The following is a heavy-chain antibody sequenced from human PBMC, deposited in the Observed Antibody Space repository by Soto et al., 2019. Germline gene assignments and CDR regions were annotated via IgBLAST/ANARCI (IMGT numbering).Heavy chain of an antibody. D-gene: IGHD6-19*01. Sequence: VQLVESGGGLVQPGGSMRLSCAASGYTFSAFLMHWVRQVPGKGLVWVSRINSDGSTTDYADSVKGRFTISRDNAKNPQYLQMNNFRAEGTAVYYSARDGWAVAENWGRATLVTVSS. V-gene: IGHV3-74*01. CDR2: INSDGSTT. CDR3: ARDGWAVAEN. J-gene: IGHJ4*02. CDR1: GYTFSAFL.